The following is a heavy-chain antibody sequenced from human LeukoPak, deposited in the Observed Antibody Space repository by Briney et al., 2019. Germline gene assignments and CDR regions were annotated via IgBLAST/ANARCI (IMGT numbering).Heavy chain of an antibody. CDR3: ATVAGGSYLFDY. Sequence: SVKVSCKVSGYTLTELSMHWVRQAPGKGLEWMGGFDPEDGETIYAQKFQGRVTMTEDTSTDTAYMELSSLRSEDTAVYYCATVAGGSYLFDYWGQGTLVTVSS. CDR2: FDPEDGET. D-gene: IGHD1-26*01. V-gene: IGHV1-24*01. CDR1: GYTLTELS. J-gene: IGHJ4*02.